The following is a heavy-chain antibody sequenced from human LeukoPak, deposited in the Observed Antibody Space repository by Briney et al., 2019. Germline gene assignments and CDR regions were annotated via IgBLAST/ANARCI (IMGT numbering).Heavy chain of an antibody. D-gene: IGHD6-13*01. Sequence: KPSETLSLTCTVSGGSISSSSYYWSWIRQPPGKGLEWIGYIYYSGSTNYNPSLKSRVTISVDTSKNQFSLKLSSVTAADTAVYYCARAAAGYDYWGQGTLVTVSS. CDR3: ARAAAGYDY. CDR2: IYYSGST. V-gene: IGHV4-61*01. J-gene: IGHJ4*02. CDR1: GGSISSSSYY.